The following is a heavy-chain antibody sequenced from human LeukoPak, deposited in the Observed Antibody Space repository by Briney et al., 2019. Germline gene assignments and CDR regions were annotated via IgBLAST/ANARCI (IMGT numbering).Heavy chain of an antibody. V-gene: IGHV3-23*01. CDR1: GFTFSSYH. CDR3: AKRVVRGAFDI. D-gene: IGHD5/OR15-5a*01. J-gene: IGHJ3*02. Sequence: PGGSLRLSCAASGFTFSSYHMGWVRQAPGKGLEWVSAISDTGYTTYYAVSVKGRFTISRDNSKNTLNLQMNSLRAADTAVYYCAKRVVRGAFDIWGQGTLVTVSS. CDR2: ISDTGYTT.